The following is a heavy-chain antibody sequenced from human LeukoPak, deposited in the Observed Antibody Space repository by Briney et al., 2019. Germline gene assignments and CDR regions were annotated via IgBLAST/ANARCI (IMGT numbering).Heavy chain of an antibody. D-gene: IGHD3-22*01. CDR2: IYYSGST. V-gene: IGHV4-59*11. J-gene: IGHJ4*02. CDR3: ARIDSSGYYYVGHFDY. Sequence: PSETLSLTCTVSGGSISSHYWSWIRQPPGKGLEWIGYIYYSGSTNYNPSLKSRVTMSVDTSKNQFSLKLSSVTAADTAVYYCARIDSSGYYYVGHFDYWGQGTLVTVSS. CDR1: GGSISSHY.